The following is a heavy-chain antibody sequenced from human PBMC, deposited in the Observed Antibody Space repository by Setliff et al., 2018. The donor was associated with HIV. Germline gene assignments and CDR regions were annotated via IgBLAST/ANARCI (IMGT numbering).Heavy chain of an antibody. D-gene: IGHD3-22*01. Sequence: SETLSLTCTVSGDSISTYCWIWIRQPPGKGLEWIGNIYTSGSTNYNPSLKSRVTISVDTSKNQFSLKLSSVTAADTAVYYCARGYYYDSGSYSQGGTDVFDVWGQGTMVTVSS. V-gene: IGHV4-4*09. J-gene: IGHJ3*01. CDR3: ARGYYYDSGSYSQGGTDVFDV. CDR2: IYTSGST. CDR1: GDSISTYC.